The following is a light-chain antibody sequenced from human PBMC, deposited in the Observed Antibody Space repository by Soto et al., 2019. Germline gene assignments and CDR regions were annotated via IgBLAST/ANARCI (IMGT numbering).Light chain of an antibody. CDR3: AAWDDSLHGPV. Sequence: QSVLTQPPSASGTPGQRVTISCSGTSSKIGNSIVAWYQQLPGTAPKLLISSRDLRPSGVPDRFSGSRSGTSASLAIEGLQSEDEADYYCAAWDDSLHGPVFGGGTKLTVL. CDR2: SRD. V-gene: IGLV1-44*01. CDR1: SSKIGNSI. J-gene: IGLJ3*02.